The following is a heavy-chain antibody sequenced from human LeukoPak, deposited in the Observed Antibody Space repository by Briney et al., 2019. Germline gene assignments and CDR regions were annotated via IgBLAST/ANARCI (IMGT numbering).Heavy chain of an antibody. CDR2: ISSSGSTI. Sequence: GGSLRLSCAASGFTFSDYYVSWIRQAPGKGLEWVSYISSSGSTIYYADSVKGRFTISRDNAKNSLYLQMNSLRAEDTAVYYCARALQYYDYVWGSYRYQDVWGKGTTVTVSS. V-gene: IGHV3-11*04. CDR1: GFTFSDYY. CDR3: ARALQYYDYVWGSYRYQDV. J-gene: IGHJ6*04. D-gene: IGHD3-16*02.